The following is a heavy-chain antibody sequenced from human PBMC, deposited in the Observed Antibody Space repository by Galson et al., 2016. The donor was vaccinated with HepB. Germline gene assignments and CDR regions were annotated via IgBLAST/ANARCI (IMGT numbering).Heavy chain of an antibody. Sequence: SLRLSCAASGFTFSDYSLSWVRQAPGKGLEWVSFISSRSRYIYNADSVKGRFTISRDNAKNSLYLQMNSLRAEDTAVYYCAREADFGANDDTFDSWGQGTVVTVSS. D-gene: IGHD4-17*01. CDR1: GFTFSDYS. J-gene: IGHJ3*02. CDR3: AREADFGANDDTFDS. CDR2: ISSRSRYI. V-gene: IGHV3-21*01.